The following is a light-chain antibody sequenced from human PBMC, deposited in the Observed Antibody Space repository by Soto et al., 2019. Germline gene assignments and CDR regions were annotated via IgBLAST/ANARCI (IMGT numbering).Light chain of an antibody. J-gene: IGLJ2*01. CDR3: GTWDSSLKSVV. V-gene: IGLV1-51*01. CDR1: SSNIGAGY. CDR2: DDN. Sequence: QSVLTQPPSVSGAPGQRVTISCTGSSSNIGAGYHVHWYQKVPGTAPKLLIYDDNKRPSGIPDRFSGSKSGTSATLGITGLQTGDEVDYYCGTWDSSLKSVVFGGGTKLTVL.